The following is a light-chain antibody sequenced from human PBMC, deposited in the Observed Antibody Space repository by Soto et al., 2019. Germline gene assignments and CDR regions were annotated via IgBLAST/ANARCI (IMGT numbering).Light chain of an antibody. Sequence: QSVLTQPASVSGSPGQSITISCTGTSSDVGGYNYVSWYQQHPGKAPKLIIYGVTNRPSGVSNRFSASKSGNTASLAISGLQAEDEADYYRSSYTTSSTYVFGTGTKVTVL. V-gene: IGLV2-14*03. CDR1: SSDVGGYNY. CDR2: GVT. J-gene: IGLJ1*01. CDR3: SSYTTSSTYV.